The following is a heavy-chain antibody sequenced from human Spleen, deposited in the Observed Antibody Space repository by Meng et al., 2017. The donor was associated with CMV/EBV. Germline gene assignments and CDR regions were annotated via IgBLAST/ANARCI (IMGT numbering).Heavy chain of an antibody. Sequence: CAASGFTYITYGMAWVRQVPGKGLEFVSAIDKHGVTPFYADSVKGRFTNSRDNSKNTLSVQMNSLRAEDTAVYYCAKEQADGLPFDYWGQGTLVTVSS. J-gene: IGHJ4*02. CDR3: AKEQADGLPFDY. V-gene: IGHV3-23*01. CDR1: GFTYITYG. CDR2: IDKHGVTP.